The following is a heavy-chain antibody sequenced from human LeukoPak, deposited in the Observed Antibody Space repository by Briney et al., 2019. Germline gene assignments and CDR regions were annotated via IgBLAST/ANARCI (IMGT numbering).Heavy chain of an antibody. CDR1: GFTFSSYG. D-gene: IGHD6-19*01. J-gene: IGHJ4*02. Sequence: GGSLRLSCAASGFTFSSYGMHWVRQAPGKGLEWVAVIWYDGSNKYYADSVEGRFTISRDNSKNTLYLQMNSLRAEDTAVYYCADGGPSSGVFDYWGQGTLVTVSS. CDR2: IWYDGSNK. V-gene: IGHV3-33*01. CDR3: ADGGPSSGVFDY.